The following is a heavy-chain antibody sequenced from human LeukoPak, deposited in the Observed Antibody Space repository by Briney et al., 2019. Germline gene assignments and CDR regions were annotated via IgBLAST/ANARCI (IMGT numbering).Heavy chain of an antibody. Sequence: GASVKVSCKASGYTFTSYDINWVRQATGQGLEWMGWMNPNSGNTGYAQKFQGRVTMTRNTSISTAYMELSSLRSEDTAVYYCARGGVYYDFWSGYWFDPWGQGTLVTVSS. J-gene: IGHJ5*02. CDR1: GYTFTSYD. D-gene: IGHD3-3*01. CDR3: ARGGVYYDFWSGYWFDP. V-gene: IGHV1-8*01. CDR2: MNPNSGNT.